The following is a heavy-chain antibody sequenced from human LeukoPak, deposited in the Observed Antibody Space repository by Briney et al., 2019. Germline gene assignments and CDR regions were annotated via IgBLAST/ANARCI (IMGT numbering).Heavy chain of an antibody. CDR1: GFTFSSYW. CDR2: INPDGSST. V-gene: IGHV3-74*01. CDR3: TRDRPIDY. J-gene: IGHJ4*02. Sequence: GGSLRLSCAAPGFTFSSYWMHWVRQAPGKGLVWVSRINPDGSSTIYADSVKGRFTISRDNAKNTLYLQMNSLSADDTAVYYCTRDRPIDYWGQGTLVTVSS.